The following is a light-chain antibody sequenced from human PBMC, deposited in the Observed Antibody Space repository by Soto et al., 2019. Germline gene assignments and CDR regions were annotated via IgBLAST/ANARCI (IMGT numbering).Light chain of an antibody. V-gene: IGKV1-39*01. CDR3: QQSYSSPPT. CDR2: AAS. CDR1: QTISSW. J-gene: IGKJ1*01. Sequence: DIQMTQSPSTLSGSLGDRVTITCRASQTISSWLAWYQQKPGKAPKLLIFAASSLQSGVPSRFSGSRSGPDFTLTISSLQPEDFETYYCQQSYSSPPTFGQGTKVDIK.